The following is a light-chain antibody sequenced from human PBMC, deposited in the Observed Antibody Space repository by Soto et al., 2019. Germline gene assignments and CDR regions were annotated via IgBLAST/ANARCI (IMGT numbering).Light chain of an antibody. J-gene: IGKJ1*01. CDR3: QQYNDYSWT. CDR2: KAS. CDR1: QSIGIW. Sequence: IQMTQSPSTLSASVGDRVAITCRASQSIGIWLAWYQKNPGKAPRFLVYKASTLQTGVPSRFSGSGSGTEFTLTISSLQPDDFATYYCQQYNDYSWTFGQGTKVEIQ. V-gene: IGKV1-5*03.